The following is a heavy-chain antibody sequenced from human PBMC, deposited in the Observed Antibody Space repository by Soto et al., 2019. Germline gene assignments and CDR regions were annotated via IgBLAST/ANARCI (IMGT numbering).Heavy chain of an antibody. J-gene: IGHJ5*02. CDR2: INAANGDT. V-gene: IGHV1-3*01. Sequence: ASVKVSCKASGYTFTSYGIHWVRQAPGQRLEWMGWINAANGDTKYSPKFQDRVTITRDTSASTAYMELSSLRSEDTAVYYCVRRHVSATGIDCFDPWGQGTLVTVSS. D-gene: IGHD6-13*01. CDR3: VRRHVSATGIDCFDP. CDR1: GYTFTSYG.